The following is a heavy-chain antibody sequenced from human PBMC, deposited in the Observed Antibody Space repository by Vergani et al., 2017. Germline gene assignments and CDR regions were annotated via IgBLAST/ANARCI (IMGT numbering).Heavy chain of an antibody. CDR1: GFDFSSYI. J-gene: IGHJ3*01. Sequence: QLVESGGGWVQPGGSLRLSCVVSGFDFSSYIMNWVRQAPGKGLEWVSFVSTGTKSQSYAESVKGRFTISRDSAKNSLYLQMDSLRAEDTAVYYCAREYSSTSGRALDFWGKGTKVTVSS. CDR2: VSTGTKSQ. CDR3: AREYSSTSGRALDF. V-gene: IGHV3-48*01. D-gene: IGHD2-2*01.